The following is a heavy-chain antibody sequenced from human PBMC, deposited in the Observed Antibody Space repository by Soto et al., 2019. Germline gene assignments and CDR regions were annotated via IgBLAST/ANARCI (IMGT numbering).Heavy chain of an antibody. Sequence: EVQLVESGGDLVQPGGSLRLSCVASGFTFNTYWMSWVRQAPGKGLEWVAKIEEDGSDKYYVDSVKGRFTISRDNAKNLLYLQMNSLGAGDTAMYYCARFTRGSSGDYWGQGTLVTVSS. CDR3: ARFTRGSSGDY. D-gene: IGHD6-25*01. CDR1: GFTFNTYW. J-gene: IGHJ4*02. CDR2: IEEDGSDK. V-gene: IGHV3-7*01.